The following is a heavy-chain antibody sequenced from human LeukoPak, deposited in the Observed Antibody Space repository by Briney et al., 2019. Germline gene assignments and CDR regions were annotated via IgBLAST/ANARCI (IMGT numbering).Heavy chain of an antibody. CDR3: ATNIKRQLWSALNWFDP. J-gene: IGHJ5*02. Sequence: PSETLCLTCAVYGGSFSGYYWSWVRQPPGKGLEWVGEINHSGSTKYNPSPKSGVTISVETCKNQFSLTLSSVTAADTAVSYCATNIKRQLWSALNWFDPWGQGTLVTVSS. CDR2: INHSGST. D-gene: IGHD5-18*01. CDR1: GGSFSGYY. V-gene: IGHV4-34*01.